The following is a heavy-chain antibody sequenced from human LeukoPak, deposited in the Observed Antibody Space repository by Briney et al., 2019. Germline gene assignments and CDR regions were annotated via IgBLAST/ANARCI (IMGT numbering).Heavy chain of an antibody. J-gene: IGHJ3*02. CDR2: IPYDGSNK. CDR1: GFTFSNYA. V-gene: IGHV3-30*14. Sequence: GKSLRLSCVASGFTFSNYAMHWVRQAPGKGLEWVAVIPYDGSNKYYADSVKGRFTISRDNSKNTLYLQMNSLRAEDTAVYYCARGWTSDAFDIWGQGTMVTVSS. CDR3: ARGWTSDAFDI. D-gene: IGHD2-2*01.